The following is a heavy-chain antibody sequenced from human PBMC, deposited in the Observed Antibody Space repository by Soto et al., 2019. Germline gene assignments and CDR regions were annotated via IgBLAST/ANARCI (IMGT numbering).Heavy chain of an antibody. CDR3: TTDRILGTKAFFDY. CDR2: IKNKTEGGTT. CDR1: GFTFSNAW. V-gene: IGHV3-15*07. D-gene: IGHD2-15*01. Sequence: GGSLRLSCAASGFTFSNAWMNWVRQAPGKGLEWVGRIKNKTEGGTTDYAAPVKGRFTISRDDSKNTLYLQINSLKTEYTVVYYCTTDRILGTKAFFDYWGQGTLVTVSS. J-gene: IGHJ4*02.